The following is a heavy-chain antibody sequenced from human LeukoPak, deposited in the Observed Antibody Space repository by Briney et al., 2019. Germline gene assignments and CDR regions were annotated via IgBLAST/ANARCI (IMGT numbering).Heavy chain of an antibody. Sequence: GASVKASCKASEYSFTDYYVHWVRQAPGQGLEWMGWINPNSGGTKYAQKFQGRVTMTRDTSISTAYMELSRLRSDDTAVYYCARAAVAGDFDYWGQGTLVTVSS. D-gene: IGHD6-19*01. CDR1: EYSFTDYY. V-gene: IGHV1-2*02. CDR3: ARAAVAGDFDY. CDR2: INPNSGGT. J-gene: IGHJ4*02.